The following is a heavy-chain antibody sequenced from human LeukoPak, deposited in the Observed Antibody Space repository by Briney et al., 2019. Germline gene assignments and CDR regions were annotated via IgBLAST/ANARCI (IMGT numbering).Heavy chain of an antibody. CDR3: ARNYGSGSYYKRGMDV. V-gene: IGHV1-18*01. CDR2: ISAYNGNT. CDR1: GYTFTSYG. J-gene: IGHJ6*02. Sequence: ASVKVSCKASGYTFTSYGISWVRQAPGQGLAWMGWISAYNGNTNYAQKFQGRVTITADKSTSTAYMELSSLRSEDTAVYYCARNYGSGSYYKRGMDVWGQGTTVTVSS. D-gene: IGHD3-10*01.